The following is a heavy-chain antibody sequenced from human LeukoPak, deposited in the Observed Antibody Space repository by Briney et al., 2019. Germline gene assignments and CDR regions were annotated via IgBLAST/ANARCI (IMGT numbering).Heavy chain of an antibody. V-gene: IGHV4-4*02. D-gene: IGHD1-26*01. CDR2: IHHGGSS. CDR1: ADSISSSKW. CDR3: ARSRDTTNYYGMDV. Sequence: SGTLSLTCAVSADSISSSKWWSWVRQAPGKGLEWIGEIHHGGSSNYNPSLKSRVTISIDKSKNQFSLKMSSVTAADTAVYYCARSRDTTNYYGMDVWAKGPRSPSP. J-gene: IGHJ6*02.